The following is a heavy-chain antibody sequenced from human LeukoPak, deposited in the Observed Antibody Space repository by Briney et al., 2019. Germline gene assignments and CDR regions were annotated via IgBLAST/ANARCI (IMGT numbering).Heavy chain of an antibody. V-gene: IGHV3-21*01. Sequence: GGSLRLSCAASGFTFSSYSMNWVRQAPGKGLEWVSSISFSGGYIYYADSLKGRITISRDNAKKSLYLQMNSLRAEDTAVYYCARRATTERGHSYGLDYWGQGTLVTVSS. CDR2: ISFSGGYI. CDR1: GFTFSSYS. CDR3: ARRATTERGHSYGLDY. J-gene: IGHJ4*02. D-gene: IGHD5-18*01.